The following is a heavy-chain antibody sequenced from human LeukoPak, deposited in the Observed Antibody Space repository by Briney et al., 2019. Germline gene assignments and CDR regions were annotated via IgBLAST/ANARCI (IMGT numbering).Heavy chain of an antibody. CDR1: GFTFSSSA. CDR2: IRSKANSYAT. D-gene: IGHD3-22*01. J-gene: IGHJ4*02. CDR3: TSTYYYDSSANRNDY. V-gene: IGHV3-73*01. Sequence: GGSLRLSCAASGFTFSSSAMHWVRQASGKGLEWVGRIRSKANSYATAYAASVKGRFTISRDDSKNTAYLQMNSLKTEDTAVYYCTSTYYYDSSANRNDYWGQGTLVTVSS.